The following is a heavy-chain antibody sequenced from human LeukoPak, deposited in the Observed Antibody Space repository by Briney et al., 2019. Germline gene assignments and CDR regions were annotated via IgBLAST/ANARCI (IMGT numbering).Heavy chain of an antibody. D-gene: IGHD4/OR15-4a*01. CDR3: AISSPVPTVGY. CDR1: GFTFSSYW. CDR2: INQDGSEK. J-gene: IGHJ4*02. Sequence: GGSLRLSCADSGFTFSSYWISWVRQAPGKGLEWVANINQDGSEKYYVDSVRGRFTISRDNAKNSLYLQMNSLRAEDTAVYYCAISSPVPTVGYWGQGTLATVSS. V-gene: IGHV3-7*01.